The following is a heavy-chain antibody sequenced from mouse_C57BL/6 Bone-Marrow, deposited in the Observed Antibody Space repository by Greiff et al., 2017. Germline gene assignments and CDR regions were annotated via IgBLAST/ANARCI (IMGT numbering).Heavy chain of an antibody. V-gene: IGHV14-4*01. CDR2: IDPENGDT. Sequence: VQLQQSGAELVRPGASVKLSCTASGFNIKDDYMHWVKQRPEQGLEWIGWIDPENGDTEYASKYQGKATITANTSSNTAYLKLRNLTSEDTAIYYCTTEYPFDYWGQGTTLTVSA. J-gene: IGHJ2*01. CDR1: GFNIKDDY. CDR3: TTEYPFDY. D-gene: IGHD2-10*02.